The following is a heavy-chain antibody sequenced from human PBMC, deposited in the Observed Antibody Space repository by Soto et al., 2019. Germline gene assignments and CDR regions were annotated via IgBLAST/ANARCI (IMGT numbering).Heavy chain of an antibody. CDR2: INSDGSST. CDR3: ARNGAEELELPSIGPYYYYYMDV. J-gene: IGHJ6*03. Sequence: GGSLRLSCAASGFTFSSYWMHWVRQAPGKGLVWVSRINSDGSSTSYADSVKGRFTISRDNAKNTLYLQMNSLRAEDTAVYYCARNGAEELELPSIGPYYYYYMDVWGKGTTVTVSS. D-gene: IGHD1-7*01. V-gene: IGHV3-74*01. CDR1: GFTFSSYW.